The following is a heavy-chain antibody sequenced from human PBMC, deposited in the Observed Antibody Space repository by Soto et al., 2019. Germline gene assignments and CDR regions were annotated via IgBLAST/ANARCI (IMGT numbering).Heavy chain of an antibody. D-gene: IGHD3-10*01. CDR3: AKAPGDYYYYGMDV. CDR2: ISWNSGSI. Sequence: EVQLVESGGGLVQPGRSLRLSCAASGFTFDDYAMHWVRQAPGKGLEWVSGISWNSGSIGYADSVKGRFTISRDNAKNSLYLLMNSLRAEDTALYYCAKAPGDYYYYGMDVWGQGTTVTVSS. CDR1: GFTFDDYA. V-gene: IGHV3-9*01. J-gene: IGHJ6*02.